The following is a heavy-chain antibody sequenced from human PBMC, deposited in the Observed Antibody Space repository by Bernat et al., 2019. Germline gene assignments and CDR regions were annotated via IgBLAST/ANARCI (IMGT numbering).Heavy chain of an antibody. CDR2: TYSGGST. CDR3: ARDSHRGLGAFDI. Sequence: EVQLVESGGGLIQPGGSLRLSCAASGFTVSSNYMSWVRQAPGKGLEWVSVTYSGGSTYYADSVKGRFTISRDNSKNTLYLQMNSLRAEDTAVYYCARDSHRGLGAFDIWGQGTMVTVSS. V-gene: IGHV3-53*01. CDR1: GFTVSSNY. J-gene: IGHJ3*02. D-gene: IGHD3-16*01.